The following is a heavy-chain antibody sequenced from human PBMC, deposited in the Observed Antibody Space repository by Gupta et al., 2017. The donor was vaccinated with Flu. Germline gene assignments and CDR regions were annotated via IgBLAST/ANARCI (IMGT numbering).Heavy chain of an antibody. D-gene: IGHD2-15*01. Sequence: QPPGKGLECIGSMHYTGNTKSNPSLKSRVTLSVDTSKNQLSLRLSSVTAADTAVYYCVRHRIPSCSGETCYMHWGQGTLITVSS. CDR3: VRHRIPSCSGETCYMH. CDR2: MHYTGNT. J-gene: IGHJ4*02. V-gene: IGHV4-39*01.